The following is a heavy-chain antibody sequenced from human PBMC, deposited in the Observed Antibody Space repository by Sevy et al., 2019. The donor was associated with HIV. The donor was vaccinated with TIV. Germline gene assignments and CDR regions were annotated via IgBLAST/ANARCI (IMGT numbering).Heavy chain of an antibody. CDR2: FDNSGDNT. J-gene: IGHJ4*02. V-gene: IGHV3-23*01. CDR3: AKAGGGWNYFDY. Sequence: GGSLRLSCAASGFTFDNYAMTWVRQTPGKGLEWVSTFDNSGDNTYNADSVKGRFTISRDNSKNTLYLQMDSLRAEETAIYYCAKAGGGWNYFDYSGQGTLVTVSS. D-gene: IGHD6-19*01. CDR1: GFTFDNYA.